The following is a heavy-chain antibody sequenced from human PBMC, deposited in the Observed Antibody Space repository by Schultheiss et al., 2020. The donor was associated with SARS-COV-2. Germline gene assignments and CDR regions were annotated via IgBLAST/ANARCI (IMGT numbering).Heavy chain of an antibody. CDR2: IYYSGST. Sequence: SETLSLTCTVSGGSISSYYWSWIRQPAGKGLEWIGSIYYSGSTYYNPSLKSRVTISVDTSKNQFSLKLSSVTAADTAVYYCARHPLRIGSYYYYYYMDVWGKGTTVTVSS. J-gene: IGHJ6*03. CDR1: GGSISSYY. V-gene: IGHV4-59*08. CDR3: ARHPLRIGSYYYYYYMDV. D-gene: IGHD1-26*01.